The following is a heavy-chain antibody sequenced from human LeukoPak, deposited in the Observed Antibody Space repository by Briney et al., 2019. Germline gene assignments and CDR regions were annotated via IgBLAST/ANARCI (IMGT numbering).Heavy chain of an antibody. Sequence: PGGSLRLSCAASGFTFSSYAMSWVRQAPGKGLEWVSAISGSGGSTYYADSVKGRFTISRDNSKNTLYLQMNSLRAEDTAVYYCAKAIVAGTVAPECYFDYWGQGTLVTVSS. D-gene: IGHD6-19*01. CDR2: ISGSGGST. CDR1: GFTFSSYA. J-gene: IGHJ4*02. V-gene: IGHV3-23*01. CDR3: AKAIVAGTVAPECYFDY.